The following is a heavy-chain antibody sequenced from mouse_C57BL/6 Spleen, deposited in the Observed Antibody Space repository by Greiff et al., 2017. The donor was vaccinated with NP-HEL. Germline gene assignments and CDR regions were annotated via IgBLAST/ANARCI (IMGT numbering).Heavy chain of an antibody. J-gene: IGHJ2*01. CDR2: IDPSDSYT. Sequence: VQLQQPGAELVMPGASVKLSCKASGYTFPSSWMHWVKQRPGQGLEWIGEIDPSDSYTNYNQKFKGKSTLTVDKSSSTAYMQLSSLTSEYSAVYYCARTTVVGGLDYWGQGTTLTVSS. D-gene: IGHD1-1*01. CDR3: ARTTVVGGLDY. V-gene: IGHV1-69*01. CDR1: GYTFPSSW.